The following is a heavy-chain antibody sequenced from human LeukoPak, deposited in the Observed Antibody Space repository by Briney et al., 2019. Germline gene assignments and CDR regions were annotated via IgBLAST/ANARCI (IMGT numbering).Heavy chain of an antibody. D-gene: IGHD2-21*02. V-gene: IGHV4-39*01. CDR1: GGFISNSIYS. CDR2: IHFSGKT. Sequence: SETLSLTCIVSGGFISNSIYSWDWIRQPPGEGLEWIGSIHFSGKTYYYPSLKSRVTMSVDTSKNQFSLKLSAVTAADTAVYYCARRCGGDCYSKMGLDLWGQGTAVTVSS. J-gene: IGHJ5*02. CDR3: ARRCGGDCYSKMGLDL.